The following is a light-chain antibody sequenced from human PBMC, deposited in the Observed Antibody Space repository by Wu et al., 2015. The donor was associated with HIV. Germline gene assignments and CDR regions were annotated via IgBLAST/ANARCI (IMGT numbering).Light chain of an antibody. V-gene: IGKV1-5*03. CDR1: QSISNW. Sequence: DILMTQSPSALSASVGDRVTITCRASQSISNWLAWYQQKPGKAPKLLIHKASSLESGVPSRFSGSGSGTEFTLTISSLQPDDFATYYCQQYDGYPYTFGRGTKLEMK. CDR3: QQYDGYPYT. J-gene: IGKJ2*01. CDR2: KAS.